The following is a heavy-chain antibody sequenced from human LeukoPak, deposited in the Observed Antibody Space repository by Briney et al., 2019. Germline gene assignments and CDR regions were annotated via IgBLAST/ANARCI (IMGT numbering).Heavy chain of an antibody. CDR3: ARVGIVGAMEDP. J-gene: IGHJ5*02. D-gene: IGHD1-26*01. CDR1: GYTFTSYY. CDR2: INPSGGST. V-gene: IGHV1-46*01. Sequence: ASVKVSCKASGYTFTSYYMHWVRQAPGQGLEWMGIINPSGGSTSYAQKFQGRVTMTRDTSTSTVYTELSSLRSEDTAVYYCARVGIVGAMEDPWGQGTLVTVSS.